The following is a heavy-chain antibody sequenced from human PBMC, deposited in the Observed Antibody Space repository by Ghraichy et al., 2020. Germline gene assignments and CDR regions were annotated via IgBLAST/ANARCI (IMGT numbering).Heavy chain of an antibody. CDR3: ARDGRTAKNYYFDY. Sequence: GGSLRLSCAASGFTVSSNYMSWVRQAPGKGLEWVSVIYSGGSTYYADSVKGRFTISRDNSKNTLYLQMNSLRAEDTAVYYCARDGRTAKNYYFDYWGQGTLVTVSS. CDR1: GFTVSSNY. CDR2: IYSGGST. J-gene: IGHJ4*02. V-gene: IGHV3-53*01. D-gene: IGHD1-1*01.